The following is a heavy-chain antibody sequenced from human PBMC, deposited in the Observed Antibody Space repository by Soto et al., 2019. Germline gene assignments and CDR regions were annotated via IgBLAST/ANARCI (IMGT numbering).Heavy chain of an antibody. Sequence: GGSLRLSCAASGFTFSSYAMSWVRQAPGKGLEWVSAISGSGGSTYYADSVKGRFTISRDNSKNTLYLQMNSLRAEDTAVYYCAKDQYCGGDCYSDLYYYYYGMDVWGQGTTVTVSS. CDR3: AKDQYCGGDCYSDLYYYYYGMDV. D-gene: IGHD2-21*02. V-gene: IGHV3-23*01. CDR1: GFTFSSYA. CDR2: ISGSGGST. J-gene: IGHJ6*02.